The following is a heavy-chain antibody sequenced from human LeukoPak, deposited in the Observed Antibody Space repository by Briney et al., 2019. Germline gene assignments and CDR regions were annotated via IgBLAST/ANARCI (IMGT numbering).Heavy chain of an antibody. J-gene: IGHJ4*02. Sequence: GGSLRLSCAASGFTVSSNYMSWVRQAPGKGLEWVSAISGSGGSTYYADSVKGRFTISRDNSKNTLYLQMNSLRAEDTAVYYCAKDLGQAPGYFDYWGQGTLVTVSS. V-gene: IGHV3-23*01. CDR3: AKDLGQAPGYFDY. CDR1: GFTVSSNY. CDR2: ISGSGGST.